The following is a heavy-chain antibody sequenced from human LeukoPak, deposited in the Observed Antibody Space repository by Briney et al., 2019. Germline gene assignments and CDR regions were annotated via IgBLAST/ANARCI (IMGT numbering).Heavy chain of an antibody. D-gene: IGHD2-15*01. CDR2: INHSGST. J-gene: IGHJ6*02. V-gene: IGHV4-34*01. Sequence: GSLRLSCAASGFTFSSYAMSWIRQPPGKGLEWIGEINHSGSTNYNPSLKSRVTISVDTSKNQFSLKLSSVTAADTAVYYCARVPSRRYCSGGSCYPYYYYGMDVWGQGTTVTVSS. CDR1: GFTFSSYA. CDR3: ARVPSRRYCSGGSCYPYYYYGMDV.